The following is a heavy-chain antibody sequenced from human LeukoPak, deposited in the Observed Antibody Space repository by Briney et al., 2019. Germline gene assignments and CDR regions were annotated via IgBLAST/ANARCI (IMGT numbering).Heavy chain of an antibody. D-gene: IGHD2-21*01. V-gene: IGHV3-23*01. J-gene: IGHJ3*02. CDR2: ISGSGGST. Sequence: GGSLRLSCAASGFTFSNNALSWVRQAPGKGLEWVSVISGSGGSTYYADSVKGRFTISRDNSKNTLYLQMDSLRAGDTAVYYCARGRLRVIDAFDIWGQGTMVTVSS. CDR3: ARGRLRVIDAFDI. CDR1: GFTFSNNA.